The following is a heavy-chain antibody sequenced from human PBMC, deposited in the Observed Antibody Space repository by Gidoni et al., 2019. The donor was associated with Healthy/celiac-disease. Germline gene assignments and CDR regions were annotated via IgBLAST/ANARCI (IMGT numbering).Heavy chain of an antibody. D-gene: IGHD6-13*01. Sequence: QLQLQESGSGLVKPSETLSLTCTVSGGSISSSSYYWGWIRQPPGKGLEWIGSIYYSGSTYYNPSLKSRVTISVDTSKNQFSLKLSSVTAADTAVYYCARLPLGIAAAGTWFDPWGQGTLVTVSS. CDR1: GGSISSSSYY. V-gene: IGHV4-39*01. CDR2: IYYSGST. CDR3: ARLPLGIAAAGTWFDP. J-gene: IGHJ5*02.